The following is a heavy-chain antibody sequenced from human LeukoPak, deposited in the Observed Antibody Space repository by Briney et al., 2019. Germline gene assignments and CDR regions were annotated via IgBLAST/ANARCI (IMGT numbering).Heavy chain of an antibody. J-gene: IGHJ4*02. V-gene: IGHV3-23*01. CDR1: GFTFSSYA. D-gene: IGHD6-19*01. Sequence: GGSLRLSCAASGFTFSSYAMNWVRQAPGKGLEWVSAISGSGYYANYADSVKGRFTISRDNSKNTFYLQMNSLRDEDTAVYSCAKTAVPGTRHSDYWGQGTLVTVSS. CDR2: ISGSGYYA. CDR3: AKTAVPGTRHSDY.